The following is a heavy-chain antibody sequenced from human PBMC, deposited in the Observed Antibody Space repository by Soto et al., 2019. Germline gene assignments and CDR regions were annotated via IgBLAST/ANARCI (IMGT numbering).Heavy chain of an antibody. CDR2: IIPIFGTA. D-gene: IGHD2-2*01. CDR1: GGTFSSYA. Sequence: QVQLVQSGAEVKKPGSSVKVSCKDSGGTFSSYAISWVRQAPGQGLEWMGGIIPIFGTANYAQKFQGRVTITADESTSTAYMELSSLRSDDTAVYYCARHVPAAGYYYGMDVWGQGTTVTVSS. V-gene: IGHV1-69*12. J-gene: IGHJ6*02. CDR3: ARHVPAAGYYYGMDV.